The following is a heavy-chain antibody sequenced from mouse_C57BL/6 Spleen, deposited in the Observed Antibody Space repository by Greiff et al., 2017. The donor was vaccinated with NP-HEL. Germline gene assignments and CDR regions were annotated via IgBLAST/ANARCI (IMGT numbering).Heavy chain of an antibody. CDR2: ISDGGSYT. V-gene: IGHV5-4*01. Sequence: EVKLVESGGGLVKPGGSLKLSCAASGFTFSSYAMSWVRQTPEKRLEWVATISDGGSYTYYPDNVKGRFTISRDNAKNNLYLQMSHLKSEDTAMYYCARDPGGTAMDYWGQGTSVTVSS. CDR1: GFTFSSYA. D-gene: IGHD4-1*01. J-gene: IGHJ4*01. CDR3: ARDPGGTAMDY.